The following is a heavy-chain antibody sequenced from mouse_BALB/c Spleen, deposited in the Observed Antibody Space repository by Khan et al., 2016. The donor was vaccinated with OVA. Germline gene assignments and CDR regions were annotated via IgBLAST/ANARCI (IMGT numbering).Heavy chain of an antibody. D-gene: IGHD2-1*01. CDR3: ARQEVYYGNPYAMDY. J-gene: IGHJ4*01. CDR2: ISSGGSYT. Sequence: EVELVESGGGLVKPGGSLKLSCAASGFTFSSYSMSWVRQTPEKRLEGVATISSGGSYTYYPDSVKGRFTISRDNAKNTLYLQMSSLRSEDTAMYYCARQEVYYGNPYAMDYWGQGTSVTVSS. CDR1: GFTFSSYS. V-gene: IGHV5-9-3*01.